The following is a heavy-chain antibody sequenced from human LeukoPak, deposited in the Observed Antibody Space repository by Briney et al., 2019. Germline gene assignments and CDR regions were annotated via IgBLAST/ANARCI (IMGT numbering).Heavy chain of an antibody. CDR1: GGTFSSYA. D-gene: IGHD4-17*01. Sequence: SVKVSCKASGGTFSSYAISWLRQAPGQGLEWMGRIIPIPGIANYAQKFQGRVTITADKSTSTAYMELSSLRSEDTAVYYCARSGYGVSFDYWGQGTLVTVSS. V-gene: IGHV1-69*04. J-gene: IGHJ4*02. CDR2: IIPIPGIA. CDR3: ARSGYGVSFDY.